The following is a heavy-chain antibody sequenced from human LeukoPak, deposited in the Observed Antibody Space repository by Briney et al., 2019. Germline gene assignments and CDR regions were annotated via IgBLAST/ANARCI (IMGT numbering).Heavy chain of an antibody. V-gene: IGHV1-2*02. CDR3: ARDPPQAMVRGVGYDY. J-gene: IGHJ4*02. CDR1: GYTFTGYY. CDR2: INPNSGGT. Sequence: GASVKVSCKASGYTFTGYYMHWVRQAPGQGLEWMGWINPNSGGTNYAQKFQGRVTMARDTSISTAYMELSRLRSDDTAVYYCARDPPQAMVRGVGYDYWGQGTLVTVSS. D-gene: IGHD3-10*01.